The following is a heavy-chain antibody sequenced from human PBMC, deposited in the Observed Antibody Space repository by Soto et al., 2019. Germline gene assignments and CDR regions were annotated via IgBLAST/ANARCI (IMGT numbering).Heavy chain of an antibody. CDR3: GKRYPVEGYGTTFDY. V-gene: IGHV3-23*01. CDR2: ISGSGGST. D-gene: IGHD1-1*01. CDR1: CAAFCRKT. Sequence: ATSCAAFCRKTKSWVRPATGTGLEWVSAISGSGGSTYYADSVKGRFTISRDNSKNTLYLQMNSLRAEDTAVYYCGKRYPVEGYGTTFDYGCKGT. J-gene: IGHJ4*02.